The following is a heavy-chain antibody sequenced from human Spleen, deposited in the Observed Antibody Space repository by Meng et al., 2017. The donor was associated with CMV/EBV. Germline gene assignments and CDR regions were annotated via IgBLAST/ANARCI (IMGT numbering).Heavy chain of an antibody. D-gene: IGHD2-15*01. Sequence: GESLKISCAASGFTFSSYSMNWVRQAPGKGLEWVANMKEDGSNIYYLNSVKGRFTISRDNAKNSVFLQMNSLRAEDTAVYYCSREWHGSFDYWGHGTPVTVSS. V-gene: IGHV3-7*01. J-gene: IGHJ5*01. CDR3: SREWHGSFDY. CDR1: GFTFSSYS. CDR2: MKEDGSNI.